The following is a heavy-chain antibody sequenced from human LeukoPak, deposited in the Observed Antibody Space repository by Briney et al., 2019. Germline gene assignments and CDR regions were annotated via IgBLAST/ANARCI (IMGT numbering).Heavy chain of an antibody. CDR3: ARESSSAGPYYYYYMDV. CDR1: GYTFTSYD. J-gene: IGHJ6*03. CDR2: MNPNSGNT. D-gene: IGHD6-6*01. V-gene: IGHV1-8*01. Sequence: GASVKVSCKASGYTFTSYDINWVRQATGQGLEWMGWMNPNSGNTGYAQKLQGRVTMTRNTSISTAYMEMSRLRSEDTAVYYCARESSSAGPYYYYYMDVWGKGTTVTVSS.